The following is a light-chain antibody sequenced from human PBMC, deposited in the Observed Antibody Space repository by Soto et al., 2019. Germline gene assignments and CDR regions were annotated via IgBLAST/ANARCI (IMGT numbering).Light chain of an antibody. J-gene: IGLJ3*02. V-gene: IGLV2-8*01. Sequence: QSALTQPPSASGSPGQSVTISCTGTSSDVGGYNYVSWYQQHTGKAPDLMIYEFSKRPSGVPDRFCGSKSGNTASLTVSGLQAEDDAHYYCNTYAASNNGVFRGGTKLTVL. CDR3: NTYAASNNGV. CDR1: SSDVGGYNY. CDR2: EFS.